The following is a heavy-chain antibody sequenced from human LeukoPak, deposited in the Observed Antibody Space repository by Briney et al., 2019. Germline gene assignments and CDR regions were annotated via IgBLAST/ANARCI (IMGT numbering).Heavy chain of an antibody. J-gene: IGHJ4*02. CDR3: AVDLSGSEDY. V-gene: IGHV3-74*01. CDR1: GFTFSSYA. Sequence: PGGSLRLSCAASGFTFSSYAMSWVRQAPGKGLVWVSHINEDGGTTTYADSVKGRFTISRDNAKNTLYLQMNSLRTEDTAIYYCAVDLSGSEDYWGQGTLVTVSS. D-gene: IGHD3-10*01. CDR2: INEDGGTT.